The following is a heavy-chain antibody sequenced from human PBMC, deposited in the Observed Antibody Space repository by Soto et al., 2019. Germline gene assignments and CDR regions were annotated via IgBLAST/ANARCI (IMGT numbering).Heavy chain of an antibody. J-gene: IGHJ6*02. CDR2: ISYDGSNK. D-gene: IGHD3-10*01. CDR1: GFTFSSYA. CDR3: ARDWPITMVRGVIITVPGYYYGMDV. Sequence: QVQLVESGGGVVQPGRSLRLSCAASGFTFSSYAMHWVRQAPGKGLEWVAVISYDGSNKYYADSVKGRFTISRDNSKNTLYLQMNSLRAEDTAVYYCARDWPITMVRGVIITVPGYYYGMDVWGQGTTVTVSS. V-gene: IGHV3-30-3*01.